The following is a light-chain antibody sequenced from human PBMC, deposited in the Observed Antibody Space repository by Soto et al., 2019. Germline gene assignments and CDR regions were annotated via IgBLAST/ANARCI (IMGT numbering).Light chain of an antibody. CDR2: DAS. Sequence: DTQMTQSPSTLSASVGDRVTITCRASQSIGRWLAWYQQKPGKAPKILIYDASSLKSGVPSRFSGSGSGTDFTLTISTLQPEDFATYYCQQSYSTPWTFGQGTKVEIK. V-gene: IGKV1-5*01. CDR3: QQSYSTPWT. CDR1: QSIGRW. J-gene: IGKJ1*01.